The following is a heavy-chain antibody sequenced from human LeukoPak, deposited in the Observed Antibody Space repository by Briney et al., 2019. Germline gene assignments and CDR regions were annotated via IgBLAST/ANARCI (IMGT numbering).Heavy chain of an antibody. Sequence: PGGSLRLSCAASGFTFSSYSMNWVRQAPGKGLEWVSSISSSSSYIYYADSVKGRFTISRDNAKNSLYLQMNSLRAEDTAVYYCAKDQEYSSSSPIDYWGQGTLVTVSS. J-gene: IGHJ4*02. CDR1: GFTFSSYS. V-gene: IGHV3-21*04. CDR3: AKDQEYSSSSPIDY. CDR2: ISSSSSYI. D-gene: IGHD6-6*01.